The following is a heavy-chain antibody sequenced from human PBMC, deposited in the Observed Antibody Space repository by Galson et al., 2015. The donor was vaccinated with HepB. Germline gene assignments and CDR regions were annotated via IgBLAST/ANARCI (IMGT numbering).Heavy chain of an antibody. CDR1: GFTVSSNY. J-gene: IGHJ4*02. V-gene: IGHV3-53*01. CDR3: ARGYSRSWYSGLGF. CDR2: ICSGGNT. Sequence: SLRLSCAASGFTVSSNYMSWVRQAPGRGLECVSVICSGGNTYYADSVRGRLIISRDNSKNTLYLQMNSLRVEDTAVCYCARGYSRSWYSGLGFWGQGTLVTVSS. D-gene: IGHD6-13*01.